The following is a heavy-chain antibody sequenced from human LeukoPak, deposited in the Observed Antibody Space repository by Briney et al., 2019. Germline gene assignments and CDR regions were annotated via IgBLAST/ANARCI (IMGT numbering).Heavy chain of an antibody. V-gene: IGHV3-11*06. Sequence: GGSLRLSCAASGFTFSDYYMSWIRQAPGKGLEWVSYISSSSSYTNYVDSVKGRFTISRDNAKNSLYLQMNSLRAEDTAVYHCARDFRSSSSWPFDYWGQGTLVTVSS. CDR3: ARDFRSSSSWPFDY. CDR1: GFTFSDYY. D-gene: IGHD6-13*01. J-gene: IGHJ4*02. CDR2: ISSSSSYT.